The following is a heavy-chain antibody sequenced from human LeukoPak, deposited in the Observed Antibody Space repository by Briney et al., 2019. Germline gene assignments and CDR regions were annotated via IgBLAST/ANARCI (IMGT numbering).Heavy chain of an antibody. CDR1: GFPFATYA. V-gene: IGHV3-23*01. Sequence: QQGGSLRLSCTASGFPFATYAMRWVRQAPAEGLEWVSAISTSGTDTYYADSVKGRFTVSGDNSRNTLYLQMNSLRADDTALYYCAKKRPNMVATGTPPFDCWGQGTLVTVSS. D-gene: IGHD6-13*01. CDR3: AKKRPNMVATGTPPFDC. CDR2: ISTSGTDT. J-gene: IGHJ4*02.